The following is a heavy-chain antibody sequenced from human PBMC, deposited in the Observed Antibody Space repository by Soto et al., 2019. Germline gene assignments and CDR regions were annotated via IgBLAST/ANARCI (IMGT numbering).Heavy chain of an antibody. J-gene: IGHJ4*02. CDR3: AIEGSSSPTYFDF. D-gene: IGHD2-15*01. CDR2: IYYTGKV. V-gene: IGHV4-30-4*01. CDR1: DGSISSDDYY. Sequence: QVQLQESGPGLVQPSQTLSLTCTVSDGSISSDDYYWTWIRQPPGEGLEWIGYIYYTGKVSSTPSLDSRVTITIDTTKNQFSLKLSSVSAADTAVYFCAIEGSSSPTYFDFWGPGILVTVSS.